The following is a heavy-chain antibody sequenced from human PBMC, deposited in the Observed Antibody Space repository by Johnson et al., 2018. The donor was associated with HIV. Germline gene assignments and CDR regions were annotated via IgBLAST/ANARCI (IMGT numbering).Heavy chain of an antibody. CDR1: GFTVSDCY. V-gene: IGHV3-11*04. CDR2: ISSSDSTI. CDR3: ARDSERGFDI. Sequence: QVQLVESGGGLIQPGGSLRLSCAASGFTVSDCYMSWIRQAPGKGLEWISYISSSDSTIYYADSVKGRFTISRDNANNSLYLQMNSLRAEDTAVYYCARDSERGFDIWGQGTMVTVSS. J-gene: IGHJ3*02. D-gene: IGHD1-26*01.